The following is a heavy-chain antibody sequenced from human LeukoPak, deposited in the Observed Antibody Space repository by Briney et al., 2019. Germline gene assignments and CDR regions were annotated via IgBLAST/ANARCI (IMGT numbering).Heavy chain of an antibody. CDR2: INHSGST. CDR1: GGSFSGYY. D-gene: IGHD6-13*01. CDR3: ARGRGISAAGRVPFDY. V-gene: IGHV4-34*01. J-gene: IGHJ4*02. Sequence: SETLSLTCAVYGGSFSGYYWSWIRQPPEKGLEWIGEINHSGSTNYNPSLKSRVTISVDTSKNQFSLKLSSVTAADTAVYYCARGRGISAAGRVPFDYWGQGTLVTVSS.